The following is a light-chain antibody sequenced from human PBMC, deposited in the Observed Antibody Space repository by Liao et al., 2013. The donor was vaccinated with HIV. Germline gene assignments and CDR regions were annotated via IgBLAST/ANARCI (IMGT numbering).Light chain of an antibody. CDR1: KLGNGY. J-gene: IGLJ1*01. CDR2: QDS. Sequence: SYELTQPPSVSVSPGQTASITCSGDKLGNGYASWYQQKPGQSPVLVIYQDSKRPSGIPERFSGSNSGNTATLTISGTQAMDEADYYCQAWDSSSYVFGTGTKVTVL. CDR3: QAWDSSSYV. V-gene: IGLV3-1*01.